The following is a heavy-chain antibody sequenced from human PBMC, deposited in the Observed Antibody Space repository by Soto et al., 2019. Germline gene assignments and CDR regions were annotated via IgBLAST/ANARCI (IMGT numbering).Heavy chain of an antibody. Sequence: EVRLLESGGALVQPGGSLRLSCATSGFPFPTFGMTWVRQAPGKGLEWVSSLSGSGNSPFYAGSVKGRFTISRDNSENTLYLHMGSLTVEDTAIYYCATIQDFWSGRHLDYWGQGTLVTVST. CDR1: GFPFPTFG. J-gene: IGHJ4*02. CDR2: LSGSGNSP. D-gene: IGHD3-3*01. V-gene: IGHV3-23*01. CDR3: ATIQDFWSGRHLDY.